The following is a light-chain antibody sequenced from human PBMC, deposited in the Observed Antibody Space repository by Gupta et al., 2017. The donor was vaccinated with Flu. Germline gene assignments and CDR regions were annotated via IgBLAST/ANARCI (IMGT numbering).Light chain of an antibody. V-gene: IGKV1-39*01. CDR2: GAS. CDR3: QQSYSTPVT. J-gene: IGKJ4*01. CDR1: QGISGY. Sequence: DIQITQSPASLSNSVGDRVTITCRASQGISGYVNWYQHKPGKAPKVLIYGASNLQSGVPSRFSGSGSGTDFTLTVRSLQSEDFATYYCQQSYSTPVTFGGGTKVETK.